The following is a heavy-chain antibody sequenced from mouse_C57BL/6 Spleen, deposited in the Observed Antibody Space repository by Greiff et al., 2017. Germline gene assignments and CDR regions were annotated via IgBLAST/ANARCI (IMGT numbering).Heavy chain of an antibody. V-gene: IGHV14-4*01. CDR2: IDPENGDT. Sequence: EVQLQQSGAELVRPGASVTLSCTASGFNIKDDYMHWVKQRPEQGLEWIGWIDPENGDTEYASKFQGKATITADTSSNTAYLQLSSLTSEDTAVYYCTRDSKSFAYWGQGTLVTVSA. D-gene: IGHD2-5*01. CDR1: GFNIKDDY. CDR3: TRDSKSFAY. J-gene: IGHJ3*01.